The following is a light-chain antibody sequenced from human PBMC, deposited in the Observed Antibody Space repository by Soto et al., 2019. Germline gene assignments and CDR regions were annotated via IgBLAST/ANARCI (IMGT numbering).Light chain of an antibody. Sequence: DIVLTQSPGTLSLSPGDRATLSCRASQSVSSSYLAWYQQKPGQAPRLLIYGASTRATGIPDRFSGDGSVTHFTLTISRLEAEDFVMYYCQQYGSSPNTFGQRTRLENK. V-gene: IGKV3-20*01. CDR1: QSVSSSY. CDR2: GAS. J-gene: IGKJ5*01. CDR3: QQYGSSPNT.